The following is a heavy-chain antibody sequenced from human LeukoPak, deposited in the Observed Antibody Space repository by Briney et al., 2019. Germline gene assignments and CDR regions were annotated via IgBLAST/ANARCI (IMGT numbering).Heavy chain of an antibody. CDR1: GDSISSYY. CDR2: IYTSGST. D-gene: IGHD3-22*01. CDR3: ARGGYYYDSFDI. J-gene: IGHJ3*02. V-gene: IGHV4-4*07. Sequence: SETLSLTCTVSGDSISSYYWSWIRQPAGKGLEWIGRIYTSGSTNYNPSLKSRVTMSVDTSKNQFSLKLSSVTAADTAVYYCARGGYYYDSFDIWGQGTMVTVSS.